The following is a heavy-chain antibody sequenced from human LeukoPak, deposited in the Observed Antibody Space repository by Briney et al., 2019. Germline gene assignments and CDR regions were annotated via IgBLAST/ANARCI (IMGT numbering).Heavy chain of an antibody. D-gene: IGHD2-21*02. J-gene: IGHJ4*02. V-gene: IGHV3-23*01. CDR1: GFTFSSSA. CDR2: ISNNGGYT. Sequence: PGGSLRLSCAASGFTFSSSAMSWVRQAPGKGLEWVSAISNNGGYTYYADSVQGRFTISRDNSKNTLYLQMNSLRAEDTAVYYCARDHFLYCGGDCEFLDYWGQGTLVTVSS. CDR3: ARDHFLYCGGDCEFLDY.